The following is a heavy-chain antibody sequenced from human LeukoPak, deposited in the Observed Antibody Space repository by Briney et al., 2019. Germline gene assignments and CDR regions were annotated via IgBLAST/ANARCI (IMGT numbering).Heavy chain of an antibody. CDR1: GYSISSGYY. CDR2: IYHSGST. Sequence: AETLSLTCTVSGYSISSGYYWGWIRQPPGKGLEWIGSIYHSGSTYYNPSITSRLTMSAYTSKPQFSPKMSSVPATDTAVYYCARVPPNPYYDFWSGYNYYYYYYMDVWGKATTATVSS. J-gene: IGHJ6*03. CDR3: ARVPPNPYYDFWSGYNYYYYYYMDV. D-gene: IGHD3-3*01. V-gene: IGHV4-38-2*02.